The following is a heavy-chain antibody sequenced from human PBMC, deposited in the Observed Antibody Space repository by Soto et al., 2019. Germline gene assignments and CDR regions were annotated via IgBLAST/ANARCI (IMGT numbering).Heavy chain of an antibody. CDR2: INPNSGGT. D-gene: IGHD2-2*02. CDR1: GYTFTGYY. J-gene: IGHJ3*02. V-gene: IGHV1-2*04. Sequence: EASVKVSCKASGYTFTGYYMHWVRQAPGQGLEWMGWINPNSGGTNYAQKFQGWVTMTRDTSISTAYMELSRLRSDDTAVYYCAREGIVVPAAISFEGAFDIWGQGTMVTVSS. CDR3: AREGIVVPAAISFEGAFDI.